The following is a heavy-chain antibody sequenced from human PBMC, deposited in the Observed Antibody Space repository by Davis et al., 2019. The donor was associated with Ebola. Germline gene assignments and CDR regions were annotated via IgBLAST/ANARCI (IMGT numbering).Heavy chain of an antibody. J-gene: IGHJ4*02. CDR3: ARDRWGGSSRHLDS. Sequence: GESLKISCAASGFTFSSYWMSWVRQAPGKGLEWVANIKQDGSEKYYADSVKGRFTIFRDNSKNTLYLQINSLRAEDAAVYYCARDRWGGSSRHLDSWGLGTLVTVSS. D-gene: IGHD1-26*01. V-gene: IGHV3-7*01. CDR1: GFTFSSYW. CDR2: IKQDGSEK.